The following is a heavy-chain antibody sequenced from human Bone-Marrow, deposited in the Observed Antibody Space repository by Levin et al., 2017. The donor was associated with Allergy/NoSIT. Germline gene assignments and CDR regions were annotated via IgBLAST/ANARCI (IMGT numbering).Heavy chain of an antibody. CDR3: VRDYTVPSQSFYYSMDV. J-gene: IGHJ6*02. D-gene: IGHD3-16*01. V-gene: IGHV4-61*01. Sequence: SQTLSLTCTVSGASVTTGSFLWTWIRQPPGQGLEWIGNIHESGSVKSNPSLRSRVTISVDTSRNQFSMKLNSVTAADTAVHYCVRDYTVPSQSFYYSMDVWGQGITAIVSS. CDR1: GASVTTGSFL. CDR2: IHESGSV.